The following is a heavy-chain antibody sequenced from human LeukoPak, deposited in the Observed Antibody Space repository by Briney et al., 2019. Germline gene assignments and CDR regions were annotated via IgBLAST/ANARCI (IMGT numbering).Heavy chain of an antibody. CDR2: ISAYNGNT. D-gene: IGHD2-2*01. Sequence: ASVKVSCKASGYTFTSYGISWVRQAPGQGLEWMGWISAYNGNTNYAQKLQGRVTMTTDTSTSTAYMELRSLRSDDAAVYYCASVVPAAHIVGGYYYYYMDVWGKGTTVTVSS. J-gene: IGHJ6*03. CDR3: ASVVPAAHIVGGYYYYYMDV. V-gene: IGHV1-18*01. CDR1: GYTFTSYG.